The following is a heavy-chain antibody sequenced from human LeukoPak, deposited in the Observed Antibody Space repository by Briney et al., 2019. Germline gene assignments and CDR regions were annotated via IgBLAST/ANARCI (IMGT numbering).Heavy chain of an antibody. J-gene: IGHJ6*03. Sequence: SETLSLTCTVSGGSISSYYLSWIRQPPGKGLEWIGYIYYSGSTNYNPSLKSRVTISVDTSKNQFSLQLSSVTAADTAVYYCARASPGFSRIPYYYYYYYMDVWGKGTTVTVSS. CDR1: GGSISSYY. CDR2: IYYSGST. CDR3: ARASPGFSRIPYYYYYYYMDV. D-gene: IGHD2-15*01. V-gene: IGHV4-59*01.